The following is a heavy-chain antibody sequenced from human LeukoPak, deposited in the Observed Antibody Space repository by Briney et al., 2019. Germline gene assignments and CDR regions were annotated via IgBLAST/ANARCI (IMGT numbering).Heavy chain of an antibody. V-gene: IGHV3-43D*04. CDR2: ISWDGGTK. Sequence: GGSLSLSCAASGFTFDDYGMHWVRQLPGKGLEWVSLISWDGGTKFYADSVKGRSTISRDNSKNLVYLEMNSLRPEDTALYYCVKGIQLWSGAYDSWGQGTLVTVSS. CDR1: GFTFDDYG. J-gene: IGHJ4*02. D-gene: IGHD5-18*01. CDR3: VKGIQLWSGAYDS.